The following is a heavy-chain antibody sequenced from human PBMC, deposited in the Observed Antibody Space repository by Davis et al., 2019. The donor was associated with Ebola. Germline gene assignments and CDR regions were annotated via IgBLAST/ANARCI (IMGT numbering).Heavy chain of an antibody. CDR2: ISRSSSST. J-gene: IGHJ4*02. CDR3: ARDRGYCSGGACYRLLDY. V-gene: IGHV3-21*01. D-gene: IGHD2-8*02. Sequence: GESLKISCAASGFTFSNYRMNWVRQAPGKGLEWVSFISRSSSSTYYADSVKGRFTISRDNAKNSLYLQMNSLRAEDTAVYYCARDRGYCSGGACYRLLDYWGQGTLVTVSS. CDR1: GFTFSNYR.